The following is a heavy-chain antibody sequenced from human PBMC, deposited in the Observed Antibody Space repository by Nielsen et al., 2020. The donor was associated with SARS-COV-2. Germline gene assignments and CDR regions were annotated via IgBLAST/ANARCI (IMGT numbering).Heavy chain of an antibody. Sequence: GSLRPSCAVYGGSFSGYYWSWIRQPPGKGLEWIGEINHSGSTNYNPSLKSRVTISVDTSKNQFSLKLSSVTAADTAVYYCARGRYSSSWYRPMSAFDYWGQGTLVTVSS. D-gene: IGHD6-13*01. V-gene: IGHV4-34*01. CDR1: GGSFSGYY. CDR3: ARGRYSSSWYRPMSAFDY. J-gene: IGHJ4*02. CDR2: INHSGST.